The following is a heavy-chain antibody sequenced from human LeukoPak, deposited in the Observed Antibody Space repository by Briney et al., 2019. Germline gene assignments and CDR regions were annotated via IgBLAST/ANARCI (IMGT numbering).Heavy chain of an antibody. D-gene: IGHD3-10*01. Sequence: GGSLRLSCAASGFTFDDYGMSWVRQAPGKGLEWVSGINWNGGSIGYADSVKGRFTISRDNAKNSLYLQMNSLRAEDTALYYCARDPSIYGSGSTRGYWDQGTLVTVSS. CDR3: ARDPSIYGSGSTRGY. CDR1: GFTFDDYG. J-gene: IGHJ4*02. CDR2: INWNGGSI. V-gene: IGHV3-20*04.